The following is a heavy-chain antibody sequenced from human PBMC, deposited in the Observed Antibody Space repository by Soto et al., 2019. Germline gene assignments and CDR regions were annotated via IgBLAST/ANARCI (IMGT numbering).Heavy chain of an antibody. CDR3: ARTAYSSSIELAY. J-gene: IGHJ4*02. CDR2: ISYDGSNK. D-gene: IGHD6-6*01. CDR1: GFTFSSYA. Sequence: QPGGSLRLSCAASGFTFSSYAMHWVRQAPGKGLEWVAVISYDGSNKYYADSVKGRFTISRDNSKNTLYLQMNSLRAEDTAVYYCARTAYSSSIELAYWGQGTLVTVSS. V-gene: IGHV3-30-3*01.